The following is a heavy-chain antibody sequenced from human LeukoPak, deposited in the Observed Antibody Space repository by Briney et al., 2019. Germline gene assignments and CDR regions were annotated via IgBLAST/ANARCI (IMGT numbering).Heavy chain of an antibody. CDR3: ARALAH. V-gene: IGHV3-21*01. J-gene: IGHJ4*02. D-gene: IGHD3-3*02. CDR2: ISSSSSHI. Sequence: PGGSLRLSCAASGFTVSTNYMSWVRQAPGKGLEWVSSISSSSSHIYYADSVKGRFTISRDNAKNSLYLQMDSLRAEDTAVYYCARALAHWGQGTLVTVSP. CDR1: GFTVSTNY.